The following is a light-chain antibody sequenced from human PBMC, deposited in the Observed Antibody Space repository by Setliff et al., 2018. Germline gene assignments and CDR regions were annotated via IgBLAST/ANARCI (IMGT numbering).Light chain of an antibody. CDR3: SSYSGSSTLV. CDR1: SSDVGGYNY. CDR2: VVS. J-gene: IGLJ1*01. Sequence: QSVLTQPASVSGSPGQSITISCTGTSSDVGGYNYVSWYQQHPGKAPKLMIYVVSDRPSGVSNRFSGSRSGNTASLTISGLQAEDEADYYCSSYSGSSTLVFGTGTKVTVL. V-gene: IGLV2-14*01.